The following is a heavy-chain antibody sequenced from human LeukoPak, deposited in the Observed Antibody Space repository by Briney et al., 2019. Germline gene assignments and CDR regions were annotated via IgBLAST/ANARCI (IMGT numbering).Heavy chain of an antibody. CDR3: ARDYADYVGYFFFDY. CDR1: GFTFNSYG. D-gene: IGHD4-17*01. CDR2: ISGNGITT. J-gene: IGHJ4*02. Sequence: PGGSLRLSCAASGFTFNSYGMNWVRQAPGKGLEWVSVISGNGITTYYADSVKGRFTISRDNSQNTLYLQMNSLRAEDTAVYYCARDYADYVGYFFFDYWGQGTLVTVSS. V-gene: IGHV3-23*01.